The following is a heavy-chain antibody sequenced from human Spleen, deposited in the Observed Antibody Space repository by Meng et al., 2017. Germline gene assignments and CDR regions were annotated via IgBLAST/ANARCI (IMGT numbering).Heavy chain of an antibody. V-gene: IGHV3-23*01. CDR2: ISSTGGAT. Sequence: EVRLLESGGGLVQPGGSLRLSCAAAGFTVSTVGMNWVRQAPGKGLEWVSTISSTGGATYYADSVKGRLTISRDNSKNTLYLQMNSLRAEDTAVYYCVPRTTYFDSWGLGTLVTVSS. CDR3: VPRTTYFDS. CDR1: GFTVSTVG. D-gene: IGHD4-11*01. J-gene: IGHJ4*02.